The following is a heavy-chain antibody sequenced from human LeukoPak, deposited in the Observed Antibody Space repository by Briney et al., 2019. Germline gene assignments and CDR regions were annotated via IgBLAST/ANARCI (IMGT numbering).Heavy chain of an antibody. CDR2: IIPIFGTA. J-gene: IGHJ4*02. Sequence: GASVKVSCKASGGTFSSYAISWVRQAPGQGLEWMGGIIPIFGTANYAQKFQGRVTITADESTSTAYMELSSLRSEDTAVYYCARGEDYVWGSYRSFDYWGQGTLVTVSS. D-gene: IGHD3-16*02. CDR3: ARGEDYVWGSYRSFDY. CDR1: GGTFSSYA. V-gene: IGHV1-69*13.